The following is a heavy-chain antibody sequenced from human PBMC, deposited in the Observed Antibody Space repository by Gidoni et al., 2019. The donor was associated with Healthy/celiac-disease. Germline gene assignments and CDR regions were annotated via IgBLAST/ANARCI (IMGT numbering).Heavy chain of an antibody. V-gene: IGHV3-30-3*01. CDR3: AREISRLYSSFDL. J-gene: IGHJ2*01. CDR1: GFTFTSYA. CDR2: ISYDGSNK. Sequence: QVRLVESGGGVVQPGRSLRLSCAASGFTFTSYAMHWVRQAPGKGLEWVAVISYDGSNKYYADSVKGRFTISRDNSKNTLYLQMNSLRADDTAVYYCAREISRLYSSFDLWGRGTLVTVSS. D-gene: IGHD6-13*01.